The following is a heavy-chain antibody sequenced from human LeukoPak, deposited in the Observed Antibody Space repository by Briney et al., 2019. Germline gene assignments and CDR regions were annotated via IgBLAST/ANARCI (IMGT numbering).Heavy chain of an antibody. D-gene: IGHD3-10*01. V-gene: IGHV3-30*02. CDR3: AKDQGVVGSYDY. Sequence: GGSLRLSCAASGFTFSTFGMNWVRQAPDKGLEWVAFIQYDDSIEYYADSVKGRFTISRDNSKNTLYLQMNSPRGDDTAVYYCAKDQGVVGSYDYWGHGTLVTVSS. CDR2: IQYDDSIE. J-gene: IGHJ4*01. CDR1: GFTFSTFG.